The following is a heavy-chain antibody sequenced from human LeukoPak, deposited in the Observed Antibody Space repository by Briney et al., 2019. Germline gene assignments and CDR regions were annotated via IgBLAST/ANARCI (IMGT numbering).Heavy chain of an antibody. D-gene: IGHD6-19*01. CDR2: ISWNSGSI. CDR3: AKGLSSGWVGNFDY. CDR1: GFTFDDYA. V-gene: IGHV3-9*01. J-gene: IGHJ4*02. Sequence: GGSLRLSCAASGFTFDDYAMPWVRQAPGKGLEWVSGISWNSGSIGYADSVKGRFTISRDNAKNSLYLQMNSLRAEDTAVYYCAKGLSSGWVGNFDYWGQGTLVTVSS.